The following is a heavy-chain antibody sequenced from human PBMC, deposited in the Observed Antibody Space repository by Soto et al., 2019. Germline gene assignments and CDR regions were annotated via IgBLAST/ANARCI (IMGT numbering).Heavy chain of an antibody. J-gene: IGHJ6*02. CDR1: GYTFTGYY. CDR2: INPNSGST. V-gene: IGHV1-2*02. CDR3: ARIWRQQLDYCYYYCMDD. D-gene: IGHD6-13*01. Sequence: ASVPVSCKASGYTFTGYYMHWLRQSPGQELEWMGWINPNSGSTNYAQKLQGKVTMTRDTSISTAYMELSRLRSDDTAVYYCARIWRQQLDYCYYYCMDDWGQGTTVTVSS.